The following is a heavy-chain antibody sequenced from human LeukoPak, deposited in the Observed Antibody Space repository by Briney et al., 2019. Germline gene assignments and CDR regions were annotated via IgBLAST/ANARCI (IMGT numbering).Heavy chain of an antibody. D-gene: IGHD1-26*01. CDR3: ARDLTGARDY. CDR2: IKQDGSEK. J-gene: IGHJ4*02. Sequence: GGSLRLSCAASEFTFSDSWMTWVRQAPGKGLEWVANIKQDGSEKYYVDSVKGRFTISRDNAKNSLYLQMNSLRAEDTAVYYCARDLTGARDYWGQGTLVTVSS. CDR1: EFTFSDSW. V-gene: IGHV3-7*01.